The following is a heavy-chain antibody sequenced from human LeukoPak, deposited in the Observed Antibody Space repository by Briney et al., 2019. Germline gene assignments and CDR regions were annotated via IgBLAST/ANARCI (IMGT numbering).Heavy chain of an antibody. CDR2: IIPIFGTA. CDR1: GGTFSSYA. CDR3: ARVRPYYYYMDV. V-gene: IGHV1-69*05. Sequence: SSVKVSCKASGGTFSSYAISWVRQAPGQGLEWRGGIIPIFGTANYAQKFQGRVTITTDESTSTAYMELSSLRSEDTAVYYCARVRPYYYYMDVWGKGTTVTVSS. J-gene: IGHJ6*03.